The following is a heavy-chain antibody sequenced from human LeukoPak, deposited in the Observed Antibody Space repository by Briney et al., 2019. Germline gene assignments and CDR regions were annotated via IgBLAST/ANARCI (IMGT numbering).Heavy chain of an antibody. CDR3: AKGYQLPREMDY. D-gene: IGHD2-2*01. J-gene: IGHJ4*02. CDR1: GFTFDDYA. Sequence: PGGSLRLSCAASGFTFDDYAMHWVRQAPGKGLEWVSGISWNSGSIGYADSVKGRFTISRDNSKNTLYLQMNSLRAEDTAVYYCAKGYQLPREMDYWGQGTLVTVSS. CDR2: ISWNSGSI. V-gene: IGHV3-9*01.